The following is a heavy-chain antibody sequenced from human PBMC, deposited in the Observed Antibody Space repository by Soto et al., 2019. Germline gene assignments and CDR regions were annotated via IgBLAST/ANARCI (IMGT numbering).Heavy chain of an antibody. J-gene: IGHJ4*02. CDR1: GGSLSGATYS. V-gene: IGHV4-30-2*01. Sequence: SETLSLTXGVSGGSLSGATYSWNWIRQPPGKGLEWIGYIFPSGTTYYNPSLKSRVTISIDVSKNQFSLSLRSLTAADTAVYDCARSRELDYWSQGTLVTVS. CDR3: ARSRELDY. CDR2: IFPSGTT.